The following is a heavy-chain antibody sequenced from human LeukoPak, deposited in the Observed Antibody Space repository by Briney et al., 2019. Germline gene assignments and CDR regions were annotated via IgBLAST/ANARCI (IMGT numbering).Heavy chain of an antibody. D-gene: IGHD3-10*01. Sequence: GGSLRLSCTASGFTFSGHWIHWVRQPPGMGLVWVSRINERGTDSMYAESVKGRFTISRDNAKNTVYLQMNSLRAEDTAVYYCARAVTYFYGSVTYDWFDPWGQGTLVTVSS. CDR2: INERGTDS. J-gene: IGHJ5*02. CDR1: GFTFSGHW. V-gene: IGHV3-74*03. CDR3: ARAVTYFYGSVTYDWFDP.